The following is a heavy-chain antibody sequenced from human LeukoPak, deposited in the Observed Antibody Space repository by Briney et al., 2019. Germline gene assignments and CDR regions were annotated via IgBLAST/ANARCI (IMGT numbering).Heavy chain of an antibody. CDR2: IYYSGST. Sequence: SQTLSLTCTVSGGSISSGDYYWSWIRQPPGKGLEWIGYIYYSGSTYYNPSLKSRVTISVDTPKNQFSLKLSSVTAADTAVYYCASEPADYYDSSGRNCWGQGTLVTVSS. J-gene: IGHJ4*02. V-gene: IGHV4-30-4*01. CDR1: GGSISSGDYY. D-gene: IGHD3-22*01. CDR3: ASEPADYYDSSGRNC.